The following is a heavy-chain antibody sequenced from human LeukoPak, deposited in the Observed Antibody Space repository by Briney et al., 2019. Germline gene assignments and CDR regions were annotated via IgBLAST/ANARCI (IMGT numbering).Heavy chain of an antibody. CDR3: ASQGVVVGASDY. J-gene: IGHJ4*02. CDR1: GGSISSGSYY. CDR2: IYTSGST. V-gene: IGHV4-61*02. D-gene: IGHD2-15*01. Sequence: SETLSLTCTVSGGSISSGSYYWSWIRQPAGKGLEWIGRIYTSGSTNYNPSLKSRVTISVDTSKNQFSLKLSSVTAADTAVYYCASQGVVVGASDYWGQGTLVTVSS.